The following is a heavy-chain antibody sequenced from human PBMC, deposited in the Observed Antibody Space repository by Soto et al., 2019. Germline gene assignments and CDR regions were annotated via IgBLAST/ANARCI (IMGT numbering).Heavy chain of an antibody. CDR2: ISGYKGNT. CDR3: AREGQAPYYYYGMDV. V-gene: IGHV1-18*01. CDR1: GYTFSHYG. J-gene: IGHJ6*02. Sequence: ASVKVSCKASGYTFSHYGFSWVRQAPGQGLEWMGWISGYKGNTKYAEKFQGRVTMTTDTSTSTAHMELRSLRSDDTAVYYCAREGQAPYYYYGMDVWGQGTAVTVSS.